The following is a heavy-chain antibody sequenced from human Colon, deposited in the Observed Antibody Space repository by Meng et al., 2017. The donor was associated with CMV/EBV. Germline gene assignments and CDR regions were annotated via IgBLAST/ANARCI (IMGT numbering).Heavy chain of an antibody. CDR1: GGSFSGYY. CDR2: INHSGST. CDR3: ARLSCSRGSCYRKPLDY. J-gene: IGHJ4*02. D-gene: IGHD2-15*01. Sequence: SETLSLTCAVYGGSFSGYYWSWIRQPPGKGLEWIGEINHSGSTNYNPSLKSRVTISVDTSKNQFSLKLSDVTAADTGLYYCARLSCSRGSCYRKPLDYWGQGTLVTVSS. V-gene: IGHV4-34*01.